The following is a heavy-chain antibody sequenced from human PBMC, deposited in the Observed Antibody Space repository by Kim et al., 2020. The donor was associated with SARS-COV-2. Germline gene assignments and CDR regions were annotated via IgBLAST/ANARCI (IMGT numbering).Heavy chain of an antibody. Sequence: GGSLRLSCAASGFTVSSNYMSWVRQAPGKGLEWVSVIYSGGSTYYADSVKGRFTISRDNSKNTLYLQMNSLRAEDTAVYYCATPSIVGATLTFYYYGMDVWGQGTTVTVSS. J-gene: IGHJ6*02. V-gene: IGHV3-53*01. D-gene: IGHD1-26*01. CDR2: IYSGGST. CDR3: ATPSIVGATLTFYYYGMDV. CDR1: GFTVSSNY.